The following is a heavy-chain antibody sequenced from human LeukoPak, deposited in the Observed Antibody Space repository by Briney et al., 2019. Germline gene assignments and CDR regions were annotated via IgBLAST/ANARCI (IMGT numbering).Heavy chain of an antibody. J-gene: IGHJ4*02. CDR1: GYTFTGYY. V-gene: IGHV1-2*02. CDR2: INPNSGGT. Sequence: ASVKVSCKASGYTFTGYYMHWVRQAPGQGLEWMGWINPNSGGTNYAQKFQGRVTMTRDTSISTAYMELSRLRSEDTAVYFCARDPRDGYNGFDYWGQGTLVTVSS. D-gene: IGHD5-24*01. CDR3: ARDPRDGYNGFDY.